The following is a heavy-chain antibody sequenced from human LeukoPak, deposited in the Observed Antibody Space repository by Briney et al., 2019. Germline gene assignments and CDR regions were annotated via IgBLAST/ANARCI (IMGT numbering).Heavy chain of an antibody. D-gene: IGHD4-17*01. CDR3: ARVENDYGDYKLYY. Sequence: GASVKVSCKASGYTFTSYGISWVRQAPGQGLEWMGWISACSGNTNYAQKLQGRVTMTRDTSTSTAYMELRSLRSDDTAVYYCARVENDYGDYKLYYWGQGTLVTVSS. CDR1: GYTFTSYG. V-gene: IGHV1-18*01. J-gene: IGHJ4*02. CDR2: ISACSGNT.